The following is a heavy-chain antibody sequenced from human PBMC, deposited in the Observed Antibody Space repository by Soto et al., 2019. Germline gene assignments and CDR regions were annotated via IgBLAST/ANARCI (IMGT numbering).Heavy chain of an antibody. CDR1: GDSINSDKYY. CDR2: IYFRGNT. Sequence: QLQLQESGPGLVKPSETLSLTCSVSGDSINSDKYYWGWIRQPPGKGLEWIGSIYFRGNTYYNPSIQTRVTISLYKSKSQFSLKLNSVTAADSAVYFCARLEGLATISYYFDFWGQGALVTVSS. CDR3: ARLEGLATISYYFDF. J-gene: IGHJ4*02. V-gene: IGHV4-39*01. D-gene: IGHD3-9*01.